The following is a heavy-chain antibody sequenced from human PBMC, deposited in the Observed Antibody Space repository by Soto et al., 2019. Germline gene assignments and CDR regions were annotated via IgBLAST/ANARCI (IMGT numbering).Heavy chain of an antibody. D-gene: IGHD3-3*01. V-gene: IGHV1-8*01. CDR3: ARDQPRRATGIFEVLKTFDI. CDR2: MNPNSGNA. J-gene: IGHJ3*02. CDR1: GYSYTNYD. Sequence: VTSVKVSCEASGYSYTNYDMHWVRQATEQGLEWMGWMNPNSGNADYAQKFQGRLTMTRNTSISTAYMELSSLRSEDTAVYYCARDQPRRATGIFEVLKTFDIWGQGTTVTVSS.